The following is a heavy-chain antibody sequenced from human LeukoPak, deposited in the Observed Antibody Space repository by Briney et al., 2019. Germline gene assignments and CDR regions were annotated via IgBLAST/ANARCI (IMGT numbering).Heavy chain of an antibody. Sequence: GASVKVSCKASGYTFTSYDINWVRQATGQGLEWMGWMNPNSGGTNYAQKFQGRVTMTRDTSISTAYMELSRLRSDDTAVYYCARDFQGPDYGDYVRCGYWGQGTLVTVST. CDR3: ARDFQGPDYGDYVRCGY. V-gene: IGHV1-2*02. CDR1: GYTFTSYD. D-gene: IGHD4-17*01. J-gene: IGHJ4*02. CDR2: MNPNSGGT.